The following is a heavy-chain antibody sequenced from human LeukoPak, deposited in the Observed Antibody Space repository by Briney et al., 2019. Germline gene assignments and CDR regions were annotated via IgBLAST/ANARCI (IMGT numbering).Heavy chain of an antibody. V-gene: IGHV4-39*07. J-gene: IGHJ4*02. CDR3: GRDLEENGVTH. Sequence: SETLSLTCSVSGGSIRYTSYYWTWIRQPPGKVLEWIGNIHSSGSTDYNPSLKSRVTMSVDTSKNQFSLKVNSVTAADTAVYYCGRDLEENGVTHWGLGTLVTVSS. CDR2: IHSSGST. CDR1: GGSIRYTSYY. D-gene: IGHD4-17*01.